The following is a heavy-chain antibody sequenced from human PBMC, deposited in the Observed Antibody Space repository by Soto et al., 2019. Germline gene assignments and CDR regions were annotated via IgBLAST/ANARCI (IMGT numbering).Heavy chain of an antibody. CDR1: GGSISSYY. V-gene: IGHV4-59*08. D-gene: IGHD1-7*01. CDR3: ARRGSGDNWNYGFLDY. J-gene: IGHJ4*02. CDR2: IYYSGST. Sequence: PSETLSLTCTVSGGSISSYYCSWIRQPPGKGLEWIGYIYYSGSTNYNPSLKSRVTITVNTSKNQYSLKLSSVTAADTAVYYCARRGSGDNWNYGFLDYWGQGTLVTVSS.